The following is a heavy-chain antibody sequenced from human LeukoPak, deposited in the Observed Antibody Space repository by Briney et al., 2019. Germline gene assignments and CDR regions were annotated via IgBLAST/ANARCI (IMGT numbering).Heavy chain of an antibody. V-gene: IGHV4-4*09. J-gene: IGHJ6*03. CDR1: GGSISSYY. Sequence: PSETLSLTCTVSGGSISSYYWSWIRQPPGKGLEWIGYIYTSGSTNYSPSLKSRVTISVDTSKNQFSLKLSSVTAADTAVYYCARHVRSGAFPAIYYYYYMDVWGKGTTVTVSS. D-gene: IGHD2-2*01. CDR3: ARHVRSGAFPAIYYYYYMDV. CDR2: IYTSGST.